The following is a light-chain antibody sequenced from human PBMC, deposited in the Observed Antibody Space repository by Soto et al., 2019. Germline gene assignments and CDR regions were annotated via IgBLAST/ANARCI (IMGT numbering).Light chain of an antibody. V-gene: IGLV1-40*01. CDR3: QSYDISLGEWV. CDR1: TSNIGADYD. Sequence: QSVLTQSPSVSGAPGQRVTISCAGKTSNIGADYDVHWYRQLPGTAPQLLIYGNNNRPSGVPDRFSGSKSGTSATLAITGLQAEDEADYYCQSYDISLGEWVFGGRTKLTVL. CDR2: GNN. J-gene: IGLJ3*02.